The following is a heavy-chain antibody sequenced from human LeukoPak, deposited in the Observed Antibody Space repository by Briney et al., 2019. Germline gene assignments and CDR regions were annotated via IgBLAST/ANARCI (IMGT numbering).Heavy chain of an antibody. J-gene: IGHJ4*02. Sequence: ASVKVSCKVSGYTLTELSMHWVRQAPGQGLEWMGWINPNSGGTNYAQKFQGRVTMTRDTSISTAYMELSRLRSDDTAVYYCARGAVALDYWGQGTLVTVSS. V-gene: IGHV1-2*02. D-gene: IGHD6-19*01. CDR2: INPNSGGT. CDR3: ARGAVALDY. CDR1: GYTLTELS.